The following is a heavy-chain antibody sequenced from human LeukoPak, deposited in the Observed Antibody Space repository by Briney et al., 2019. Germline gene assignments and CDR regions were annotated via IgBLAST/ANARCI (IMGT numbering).Heavy chain of an antibody. CDR3: AKFDWNDFVGFDY. D-gene: IGHD1-1*01. Sequence: PGGSLRLSCAASGFTFSSYAMSWVRQAPGKRLEWVSAISGSGGSTYYADSVKGRFTISRDNSKNTLYLQMNSLRAEDTAVYYCAKFDWNDFVGFDYWGQGTLVTVSS. V-gene: IGHV3-23*01. CDR1: GFTFSSYA. CDR2: ISGSGGST. J-gene: IGHJ4*02.